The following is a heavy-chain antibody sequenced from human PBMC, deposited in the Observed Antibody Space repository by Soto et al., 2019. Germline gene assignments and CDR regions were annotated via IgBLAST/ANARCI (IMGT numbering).Heavy chain of an antibody. V-gene: IGHV3-23*01. CDR3: AKIDHYDFWSGYHTYFDY. D-gene: IGHD3-3*01. CDR1: GFTFSTYG. J-gene: IGHJ4*02. Sequence: VGSLRLSCAASGFTFSTYGMSWVRQAPGRGLEWVSALSGSGTATYYADSVKGRFTISRDNSKNTLYLQMNSLRVDDTAVYYCAKIDHYDFWSGYHTYFDYWGQGALVTVS. CDR2: LSGSGTAT.